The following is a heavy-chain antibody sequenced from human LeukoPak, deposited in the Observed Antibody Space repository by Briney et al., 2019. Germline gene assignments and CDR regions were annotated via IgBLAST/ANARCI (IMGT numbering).Heavy chain of an antibody. D-gene: IGHD5-18*01. CDR1: GGSFSGYY. CDR2: INHSGST. CDR3: ARYREGYSSDYFDY. J-gene: IGHJ4*02. V-gene: IGHV4-34*01. Sequence: PSETLSLTCAVYGGSFSGYYWSWIRQPPGKGLEWIGEINHSGSTNYNPSLKSRVTISVDTSKNQFSLKLSSVTAADTAVYYCARYREGYSSDYFDYWGQGTLVTVSS.